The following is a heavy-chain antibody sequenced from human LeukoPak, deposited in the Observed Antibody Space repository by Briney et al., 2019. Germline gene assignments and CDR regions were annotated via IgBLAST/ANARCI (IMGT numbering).Heavy chain of an antibody. CDR2: INHSGST. CDR1: GYSISSGYY. V-gene: IGHV4-38-2*02. Sequence: SETLSLTCTVSGYSISSGYYWGWIRQPPGKGLEWIGSINHSGSTNYNPSLKSRVTISVDTSKNQFSLKLSSVTAADTAVYYCARLRYSGHFDYWGQGTLVTVSS. J-gene: IGHJ4*02. CDR3: ARLRYSGHFDY. D-gene: IGHD6-19*01.